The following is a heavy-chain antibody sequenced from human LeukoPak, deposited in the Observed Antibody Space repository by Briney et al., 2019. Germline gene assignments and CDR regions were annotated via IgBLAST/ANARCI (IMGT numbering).Heavy chain of an antibody. CDR1: GFTFSSYS. Sequence: QTGGSLRLSCVVSGFTFSSYSMNWVRQAPGKGLEWVSYISSSSSTIYYADSVRGRFTISRDNAKRSLYLQMNSLRAEDTAVYYCARDYRYYLDYWGQGALVTVSS. CDR3: ARDYRYYLDY. V-gene: IGHV3-48*04. J-gene: IGHJ4*02. CDR2: ISSSSSTI. D-gene: IGHD1-14*01.